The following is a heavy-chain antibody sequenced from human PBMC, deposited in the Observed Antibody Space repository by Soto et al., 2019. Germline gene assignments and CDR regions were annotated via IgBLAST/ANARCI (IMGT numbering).Heavy chain of an antibody. V-gene: IGHV3-30*18. Sequence: GGSLRLSXAASEFTFSSYGMHWVRQAPGKGLEWLSVISYDGTNKYYTDSVKGRFTISRDNSKNTLYLQMNTLRGEDTAVYYCAKDRAFWSGTHDAFDIWGQGTMVTVSS. CDR1: EFTFSSYG. CDR3: AKDRAFWSGTHDAFDI. D-gene: IGHD3-3*01. CDR2: ISYDGTNK. J-gene: IGHJ3*02.